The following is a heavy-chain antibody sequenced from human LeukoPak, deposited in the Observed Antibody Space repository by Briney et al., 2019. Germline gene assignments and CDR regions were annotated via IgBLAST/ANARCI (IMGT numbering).Heavy chain of an antibody. CDR2: INNRGST. V-gene: IGHV4-39*07. J-gene: IGHJ4*02. CDR1: RGSISSSSYY. D-gene: IGHD5-18*01. CDR3: ARRRGYSYGNFNY. Sequence: SETHSLTCTVSRGSISSSSYYWGWIRHPPGKGLEWIGEINNRGSTNYNPCLKSLVTISVDTSKNQFSLKLSAVTAADTAVYYCARRRGYSYGNFNYWGQGTLVTVSS.